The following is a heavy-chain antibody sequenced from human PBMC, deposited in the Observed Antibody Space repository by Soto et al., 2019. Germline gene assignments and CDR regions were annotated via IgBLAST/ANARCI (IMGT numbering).Heavy chain of an antibody. CDR1: GFTFSSSW. J-gene: IGHJ6*03. D-gene: IGHD3-3*01. CDR2: INSDGSST. Sequence: QLVESGGGLVQPGGSLRLSCAASGFTFSSSWMDWVRQGPGKGLVWVARINSDGSSTKYADSVKGRLTISRDNAKNTLFLQMNNARADDTAVYYRGRLAVWSGAYYHIDVWGKGTTVTVSS. CDR3: GRLAVWSGAYYHIDV. V-gene: IGHV3-74*03.